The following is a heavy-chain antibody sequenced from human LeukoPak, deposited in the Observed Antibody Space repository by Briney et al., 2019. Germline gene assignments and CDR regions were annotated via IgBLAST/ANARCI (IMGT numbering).Heavy chain of an antibody. J-gene: IGHJ4*02. V-gene: IGHV4-39*07. CDR2: IYYSGST. CDR3: ARTRGSSWYREYGYFDY. D-gene: IGHD6-13*01. CDR1: GGSISSSSYY. Sequence: KASETLSLTCTVSGGSISSSSYYWGWIRQPPGKGLEWIGSIYYSGSTYYNPSLKSRVTISVDTSKNQFSLKLSSVTAADTAVYYCARTRGSSWYREYGYFDYWGQGTLVTVSS.